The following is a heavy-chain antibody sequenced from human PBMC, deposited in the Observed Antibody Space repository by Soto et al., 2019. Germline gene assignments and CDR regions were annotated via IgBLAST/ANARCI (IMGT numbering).Heavy chain of an antibody. J-gene: IGHJ4*02. CDR1: GFTFSSYG. CDR2: IWYDGSNK. V-gene: IGHV3-33*01. D-gene: IGHD3-22*01. Sequence: GGSLRLSCAASGFTFSSYGMHWVRQAPGKGLEWVAVIWYDGSNKYYADSVKGRFTISRDNSKNTLYLQMNSLRAEDTAVYYCARSYYYDSSGYLPLYFDYWGQGTLVTVSS. CDR3: ARSYYYDSSGYLPLYFDY.